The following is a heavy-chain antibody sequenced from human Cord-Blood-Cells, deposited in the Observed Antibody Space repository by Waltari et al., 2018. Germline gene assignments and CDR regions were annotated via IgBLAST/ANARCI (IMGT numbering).Heavy chain of an antibody. CDR1: GFTFSSYW. Sequence: EVQLVESGGGLVQPGGSLRLSCAASGFTFSSYWMSWVRQAPGKGLEWVANIKQDGSEKYYVDSVKGRFTISRANAKNSLYLQMNSLRAEDTAVYYCARTHYYYDSSGYVEYYYYYYMDVWGKGTTVTVSS. J-gene: IGHJ6*03. CDR3: ARTHYYYDSSGYVEYYYYYYMDV. D-gene: IGHD3-22*01. CDR2: IKQDGSEK. V-gene: IGHV3-7*01.